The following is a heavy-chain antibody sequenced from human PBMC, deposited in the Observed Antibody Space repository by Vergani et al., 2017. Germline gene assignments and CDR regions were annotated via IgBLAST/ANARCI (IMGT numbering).Heavy chain of an antibody. J-gene: IGHJ5*02. V-gene: IGHV4-59*01. CDR3: GRVADVYGLGSRLLDL. D-gene: IGHD3-10*01. CDR2: MYHSGST. Sequence: QVQLQESGPGLVKPSQTLSLTCSVSGGSMSGYYWSWIRQPPGKELEWIGYMYHSGSTNFNPSLETRVTISGDTSKNQFSLKLNSVTAADTAVYYCGRVADVYGLGSRLLDLWGQGILVTVSS. CDR1: GGSMSGYY.